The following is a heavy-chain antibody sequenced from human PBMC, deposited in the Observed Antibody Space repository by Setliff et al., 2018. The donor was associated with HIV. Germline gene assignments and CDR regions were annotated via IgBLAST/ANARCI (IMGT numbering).Heavy chain of an antibody. V-gene: IGHV1-46*01. CDR1: GYIFSGYY. CDR3: AKDRVSGWNNWFDP. Sequence: GASVKVSCKASGYIFSGYYLHWVRQAPGQGLEWMGMINPSGASTSYAQKFQGRVTMTRDTSTSTVHMDLSSLRSEDTAIYYCAKDRVSGWNNWFDPWGQGTLVTVSS. J-gene: IGHJ5*02. D-gene: IGHD6-19*01. CDR2: INPSGAST.